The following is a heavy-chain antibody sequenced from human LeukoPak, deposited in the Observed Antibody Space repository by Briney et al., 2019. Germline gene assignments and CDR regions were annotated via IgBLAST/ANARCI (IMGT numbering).Heavy chain of an antibody. CDR1: GFTFSGSA. J-gene: IGHJ4*02. CDR3: RAAADLNDY. V-gene: IGHV3-73*01. Sequence: GGSLKLSCAAPGFTFSGSAMHWVRQASGKGLEWVGRIRSKADSYTKAYAASVKGRFIVSRDESKNTAYLQMNSLKTEETAVYYCRAAADLNDYWGQGTLVTVSS. CDR2: IRSKADSYTK. D-gene: IGHD6-13*01.